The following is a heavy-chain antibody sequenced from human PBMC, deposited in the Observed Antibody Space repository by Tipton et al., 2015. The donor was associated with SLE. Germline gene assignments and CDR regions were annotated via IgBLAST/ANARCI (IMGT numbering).Heavy chain of an antibody. Sequence: QLVQSGAEVKKPGSSVKVSCKASGGTFSSYAISWVRQAPGQGLEWMGGIIPIFGTANYAQKFQGRVTITTDESTSTAYMELSSLRSEDTAVYYCALPGDVLMVGSKPILGNAFDIWGQGTMVTVSS. CDR3: ALPGDVLMVGSKPILGNAFDI. D-gene: IGHD2-8*01. V-gene: IGHV1-69*05. CDR1: GGTFSSYA. J-gene: IGHJ3*02. CDR2: IIPIFGTA.